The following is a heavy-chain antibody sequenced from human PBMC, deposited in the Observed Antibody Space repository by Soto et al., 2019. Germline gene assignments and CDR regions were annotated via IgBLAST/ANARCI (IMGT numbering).Heavy chain of an antibody. Sequence: QVRLQESGPGLVKPSETLSLTCTVSGGSISPSYWNWVRQPPGKRPEWIGCIYYTGNTHYNPSLKSRVTISRDTSTTRFSLELTSVTAADTAMYCRAAGLDHNKVGYWGQGTLVTVSS. D-gene: IGHD2-2*03. J-gene: IGHJ4*02. CDR1: GGSISPSY. CDR3: AAGLDHNKVGY. V-gene: IGHV4-59*01. CDR2: IYYTGNT.